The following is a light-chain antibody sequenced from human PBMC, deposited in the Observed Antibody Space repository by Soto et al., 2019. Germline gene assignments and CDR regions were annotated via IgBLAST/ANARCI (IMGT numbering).Light chain of an antibody. J-gene: IGKJ1*01. CDR2: GAS. CDR3: QQYNDWPRT. Sequence: EIVITQSPATLSVSPGERATLSCRASQSVASYLAWYQQKPGQTPRLLMYGASTRATGFPARFSGSGSGTEFTLTISSLQSEDFAVYYCQQYNDWPRTFGQGTKVDIK. CDR1: QSVASY. V-gene: IGKV3-15*01.